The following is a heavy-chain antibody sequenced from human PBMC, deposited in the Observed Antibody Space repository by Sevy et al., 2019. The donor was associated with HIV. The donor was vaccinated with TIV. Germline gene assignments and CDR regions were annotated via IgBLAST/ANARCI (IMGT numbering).Heavy chain of an antibody. V-gene: IGHV3-30-3*01. CDR1: GFTFSSYA. D-gene: IGHD5-12*01. CDR2: ISYDGSNK. Sequence: GGSLRLSCAASGFTFSSYAMHWVRQAPGKGLEWVAVISYDGSNKYYADSVKGRFTISRDNFKNTLYLQINSLRAEDTAVYYCARNREGRRWLQFDYWGQGTLVTVSS. CDR3: ARNREGRRWLQFDY. J-gene: IGHJ4*02.